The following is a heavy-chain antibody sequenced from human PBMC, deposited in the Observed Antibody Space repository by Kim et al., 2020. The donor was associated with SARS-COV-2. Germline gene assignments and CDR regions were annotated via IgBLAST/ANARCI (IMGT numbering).Heavy chain of an antibody. CDR1: GFAFNGNA. Sequence: GGSLRLSCAASGFAFNGNAMSWVRQAPGKGLEWVSSIDDTGDNTYYADSVKGRFTISRDTSKNTLYLQMSSLRADDTAIYYCAKRTVAVFGSPFDYWGQGTLVTVSS. CDR3: AKRTVAVFGSPFDY. D-gene: IGHD3-16*01. V-gene: IGHV3-23*01. J-gene: IGHJ4*02. CDR2: IDDTGDNT.